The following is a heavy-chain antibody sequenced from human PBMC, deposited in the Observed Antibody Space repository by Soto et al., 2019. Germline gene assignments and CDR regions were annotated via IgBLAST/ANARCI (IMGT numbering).Heavy chain of an antibody. J-gene: IGHJ6*02. CDR2: ISGSGGST. Sequence: GGSLRLSCAASGFTFSSYAMSWVRQAPGKGLEWVSAISGSGGSTYYADSVKGRFTISRDNSKNTLYLQMNSLRAEDTAVYYCAKGVGTIFGVVPVQNYYYYGMDVWGQGTTVTVSS. CDR3: AKGVGTIFGVVPVQNYYYYGMDV. V-gene: IGHV3-23*01. CDR1: GFTFSSYA. D-gene: IGHD3-3*01.